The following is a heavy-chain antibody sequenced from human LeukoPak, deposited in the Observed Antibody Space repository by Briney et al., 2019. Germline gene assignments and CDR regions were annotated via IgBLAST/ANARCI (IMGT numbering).Heavy chain of an antibody. D-gene: IGHD3-10*01. CDR1: GLTFSSYA. V-gene: IGHV3-23*01. CDR3: AEVMTRTMVRGVPPSDY. CDR2: ISGSGGST. Sequence: GGSLRLSCAASGLTFSSYAMSWVRQAPGKGLEWVSAISGSGGSTYYADSVKGRFTISRDNSKNTLYLQMNSLRAEETAVYYCAEVMTRTMVRGVPPSDYWGQGTLVTVSS. J-gene: IGHJ4*02.